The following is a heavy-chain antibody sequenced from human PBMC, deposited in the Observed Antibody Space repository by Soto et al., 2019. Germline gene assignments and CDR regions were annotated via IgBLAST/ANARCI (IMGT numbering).Heavy chain of an antibody. J-gene: IGHJ3*02. V-gene: IGHV1-69*13. CDR2: IIPIFGTA. CDR1: GGTFSSYA. D-gene: IGHD3-9*01. CDR3: AIWEAPQQDNCDILTGPPAGDAFDI. Sequence: SVKVSCKASGGTFSSYAISWVRQAPGQGLEWMGGIIPIFGTANYAQKFQGRVTITADESTSTAYMELSSLRSEDTAVYYCAIWEAPQQDNCDILTGPPAGDAFDIWGQGTMVTVSS.